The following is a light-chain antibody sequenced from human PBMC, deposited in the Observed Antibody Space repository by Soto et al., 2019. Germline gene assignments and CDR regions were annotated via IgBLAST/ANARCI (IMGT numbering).Light chain of an antibody. CDR1: QGISNY. Sequence: DTQMTQSPPSLSASVGDRVTITCRANQGISNYLAWYQQRPGKVPKLLIYAASTLQSGVPSRFSGSGSGTDFTLTISSLQPEDVATYYCQKYSSAPWTFGQGTKVEIK. CDR2: AAS. J-gene: IGKJ1*01. CDR3: QKYSSAPWT. V-gene: IGKV1-27*01.